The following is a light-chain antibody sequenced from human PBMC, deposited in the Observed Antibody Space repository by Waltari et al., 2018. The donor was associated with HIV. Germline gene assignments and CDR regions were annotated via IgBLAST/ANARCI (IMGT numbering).Light chain of an antibody. Sequence: QSVLTQPPSASGTPGQRVTISCSGSSSNIGSNYVYWYQQLQETAPKLLIYMSDPRPSGVPVRFSESKSGTSASLAIIGLRSEDEAEYYCAAWDDSLSATVFGGGTKLTVL. CDR2: MSD. CDR3: AAWDDSLSATV. CDR1: SSNIGSNY. V-gene: IGLV1-47*01. J-gene: IGLJ2*01.